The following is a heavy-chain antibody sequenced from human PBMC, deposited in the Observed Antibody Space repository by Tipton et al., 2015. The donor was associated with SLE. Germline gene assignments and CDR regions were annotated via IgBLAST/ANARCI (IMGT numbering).Heavy chain of an antibody. CDR1: GGSISSSSYY. CDR3: ARGRRGLWFGDPSGAYFDY. J-gene: IGHJ4*02. Sequence: LRLSCTVSGGSISSSSYYWGWIRQPPGKGLEWVGSIYYSGSSYYNPSLKSRVTISVDTSKNQFSLKLSSVTAADTAVYHCARGRRGLWFGDPSGAYFDYWGQGTLVTVSS. CDR2: IYYSGSS. V-gene: IGHV4-39*07. D-gene: IGHD3-10*01.